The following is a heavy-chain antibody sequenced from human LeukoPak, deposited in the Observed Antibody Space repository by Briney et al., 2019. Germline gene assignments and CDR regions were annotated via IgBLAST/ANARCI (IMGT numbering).Heavy chain of an antibody. Sequence: SETLSLTCTVSGYSISSGYYWGWIRQPPGKGLEWIGSIYHSGSTYYNPSLKSRVTISVDTSKNQFSLKLSSMTAADTAVYYCARVMVRGVTPLDYWGQGTLVTVSS. CDR2: IYHSGST. CDR3: ARVMVRGVTPLDY. CDR1: GYSISSGYY. J-gene: IGHJ4*02. D-gene: IGHD3-10*01. V-gene: IGHV4-38-2*02.